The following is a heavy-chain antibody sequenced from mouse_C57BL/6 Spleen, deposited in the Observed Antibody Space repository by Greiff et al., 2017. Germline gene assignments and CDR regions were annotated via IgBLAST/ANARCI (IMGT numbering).Heavy chain of an antibody. CDR1: GYAFSGYW. J-gene: IGHJ2*01. Sequence: QVQLQQSGAERVKPGASVKLSCKASGYAFSGYWIKWVKQRPGKGLEGIGQFYPGVGDTTYTENFKGKPTLTADKSSSTAYMQLSSLTSEDAAVYFCARENGVFDYRGHSTTLSGSS. V-gene: IGHV1-80*01. CDR2: FYPGVGDT. CDR3: ARENGVFDY.